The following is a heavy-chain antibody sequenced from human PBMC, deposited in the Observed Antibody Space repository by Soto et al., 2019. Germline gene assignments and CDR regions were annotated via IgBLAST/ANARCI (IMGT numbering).Heavy chain of an antibody. J-gene: IGHJ1*01. V-gene: IGHV3-53*04. CDR1: GFTVSSNY. Sequence: EVQLVESGGGLVQPGGSLRLSCAASGFTVSSNYMSWVRQAPGKGLEWVSVIYSGGSTYYADSVKGRFTISRHNSKNTLYLQMNSLRAEDTAVYYCARARLDGRRAEYFHHWGQGTLVTVSS. CDR2: IYSGGST. CDR3: ARARLDGRRAEYFHH.